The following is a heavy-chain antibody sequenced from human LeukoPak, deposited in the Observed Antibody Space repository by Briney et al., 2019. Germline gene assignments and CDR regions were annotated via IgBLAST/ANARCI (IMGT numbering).Heavy chain of an antibody. CDR3: ARDHPFGGSFHFDY. J-gene: IGHJ4*02. V-gene: IGHV3-9*01. CDR2: ISWNSGTI. CDR1: GFTFDDYA. Sequence: GGSLRLSCAASGFTFDDYAMHWVRQAPGKGLEWVSGISWNSGTIGYADSVKGRFTISRDNAKNSLYLQMNSLRAEDTAVYYCARDHPFGGSFHFDYWGQGTLVTVSS. D-gene: IGHD3-16*01.